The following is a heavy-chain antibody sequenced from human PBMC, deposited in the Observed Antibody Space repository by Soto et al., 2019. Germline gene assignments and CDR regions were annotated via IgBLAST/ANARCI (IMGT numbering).Heavy chain of an antibody. CDR2: IYRGGIT. CDR1: GYSISSGLY. V-gene: IGHV4-38-2*01. Sequence: PSETLSLTFAVSGYSISSGLYWCWIRQPPGKGLEWIGTIYRGGITYYNPSLKSRVTISIDTSKNHFSLRLRSVTATDTPAYFCDIGKPDWFDPSRQGTLVTVSS. CDR3: DIGKPDWFDP. J-gene: IGHJ5*02. D-gene: IGHD1-26*01.